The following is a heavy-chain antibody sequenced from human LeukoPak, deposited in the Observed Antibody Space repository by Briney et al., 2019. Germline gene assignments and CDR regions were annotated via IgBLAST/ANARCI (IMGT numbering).Heavy chain of an antibody. D-gene: IGHD4-11*01. Sequence: SGGSLRLSCAASGFTFSSYGMHWVRQAPGKGLEWVAVIWYDGSNKYYADSVKGRFTISRDNSKNTLYLQMNSLRAEDTAVYYCARDAYRDRYFDYWGQGTLVTVSS. CDR1: GFTFSSYG. V-gene: IGHV3-33*08. CDR3: ARDAYRDRYFDY. CDR2: IWYDGSNK. J-gene: IGHJ4*02.